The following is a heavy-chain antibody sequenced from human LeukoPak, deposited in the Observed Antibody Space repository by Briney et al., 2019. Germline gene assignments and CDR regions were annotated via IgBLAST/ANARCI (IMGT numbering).Heavy chain of an antibody. CDR1: GYRFTTYW. V-gene: IGHV5-51*01. CDR3: ARRQYSGYDFDF. CDR2: IYPGDSDT. Sequence: GESLKISCNGSGYRFTTYWIAWVRQMPGKGLEWMGIIYPGDSDTRYSPSFQGHVTISADKSISTAYLRWNSLKASDTAMYYCARRQYSGYDFDFWGQGTLVTVSS. D-gene: IGHD5-12*01. J-gene: IGHJ4*02.